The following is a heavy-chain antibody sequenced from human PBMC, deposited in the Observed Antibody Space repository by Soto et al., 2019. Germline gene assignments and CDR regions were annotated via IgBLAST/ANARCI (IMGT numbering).Heavy chain of an antibody. Sequence: EVQLLESGGGLVQPGGSLRLSCAASGITISNYPMSWVRQAPGKGLDWVSGISGRGDRTYYADSAKGRFTISKDISRNSLSLQVDSLGVEDTAVYSCVKDGGGYPSTAPHWGQGTLVTVSS. J-gene: IGHJ4*02. CDR3: VKDGGGYPSTAPH. CDR2: ISGRGDRT. D-gene: IGHD3-22*01. V-gene: IGHV3-23*01. CDR1: GITISNYP.